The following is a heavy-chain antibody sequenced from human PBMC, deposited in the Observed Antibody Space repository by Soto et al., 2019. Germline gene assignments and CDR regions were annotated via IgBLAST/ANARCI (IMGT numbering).Heavy chain of an antibody. CDR3: ARDRYFYDSAGYYRTLDS. Sequence: LETLSLSCTISGGSFNNDDLTWIRQTQGKGLEWIGYIFHSGITDYNPSAKSRVTISIDKSKNLFSLKLTSVTAADTAVYYCARDRYFYDSAGYYRTLDSWGQGILVLVSS. CDR1: GGSFNNDD. CDR2: IFHSGIT. V-gene: IGHV4-59*01. J-gene: IGHJ5*01. D-gene: IGHD3-22*01.